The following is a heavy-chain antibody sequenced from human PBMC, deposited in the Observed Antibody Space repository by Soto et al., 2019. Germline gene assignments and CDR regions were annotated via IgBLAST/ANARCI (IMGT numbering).Heavy chain of an antibody. D-gene: IGHD2-2*01. Sequence: PAGSLRLSFAASGFTFSSYAMSWVRQAPGKGLEWVSAISGSGGSTYYADSVKGRFTISRDNSKNTLYLQMNSLRAEDTAVYYCAKDVIVVVPDRLDYWGQGTQVTVSS. CDR3: AKDVIVVVPDRLDY. J-gene: IGHJ4*02. V-gene: IGHV3-23*01. CDR1: GFTFSSYA. CDR2: ISGSGGST.